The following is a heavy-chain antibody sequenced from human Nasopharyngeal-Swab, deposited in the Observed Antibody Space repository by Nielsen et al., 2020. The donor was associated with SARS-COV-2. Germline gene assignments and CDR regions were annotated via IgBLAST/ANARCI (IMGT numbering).Heavy chain of an antibody. J-gene: IGHJ4*02. V-gene: IGHV4-59*08. CDR2: IYYSGET. D-gene: IGHD3-10*01. CDR3: ARSTYYFGAGSSYNYYFDN. CDR1: GDSITASY. Sequence: SETLSLTCTVSGDSITASYWSWIRQPPGKGLEWIGYIYYSGETNYNPSLKSRLTMSLDMSKNQIPLNLRSVTAADTAVYFCARSTYYFGAGSSYNYYFDNWGQGTLVTVSS.